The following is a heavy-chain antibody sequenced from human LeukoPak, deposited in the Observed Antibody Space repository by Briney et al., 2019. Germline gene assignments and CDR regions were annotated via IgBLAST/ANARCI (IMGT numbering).Heavy chain of an antibody. V-gene: IGHV3-30*18. D-gene: IGHD7-27*01. CDR1: GFTFSSYG. CDR3: AKANWGSFDS. Sequence: GRSLRLSCAASGFTFSSYGMHWVRQAPGKGLEWVAVISYDGSNKYYADSVKGRFTISRDNSKNTLYLQMNSLRAEDTAVYYCAKANWGSFDSWGQGTLVTVSS. CDR2: ISYDGSNK. J-gene: IGHJ4*02.